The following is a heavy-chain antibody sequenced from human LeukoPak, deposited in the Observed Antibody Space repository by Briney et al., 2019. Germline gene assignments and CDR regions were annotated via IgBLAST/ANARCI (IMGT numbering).Heavy chain of an antibody. Sequence: PGGSLRLSCAASGFTCSSYAMSWVRQAPGKGLEWVSAISGSGGSTYYADSVKGRFTISRDNSKNTLYLQMNSLRAEETAVYYCAKSDYYDSSGHPSSFDYWGQGTLVTVSS. CDR3: AKSDYYDSSGHPSSFDY. D-gene: IGHD3-22*01. V-gene: IGHV3-23*01. CDR2: ISGSGGST. CDR1: GFTCSSYA. J-gene: IGHJ4*02.